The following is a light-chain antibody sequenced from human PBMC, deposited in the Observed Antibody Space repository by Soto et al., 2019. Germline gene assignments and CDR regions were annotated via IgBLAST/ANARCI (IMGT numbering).Light chain of an antibody. V-gene: IGKV1-5*01. CDR1: QNISGW. CDR3: QPYKNEYPLT. Sequence: IHVTLSLSSLWVSIRKRGTNTFRSSQNISGWLAWYQNKPGKAHKVLIYDASSLESGVPLRFSGSGSGTEFTLTITIRQPDDFATYYCQPYKNEYPLTFGGGTKVDIK. CDR2: DAS. J-gene: IGKJ4*01.